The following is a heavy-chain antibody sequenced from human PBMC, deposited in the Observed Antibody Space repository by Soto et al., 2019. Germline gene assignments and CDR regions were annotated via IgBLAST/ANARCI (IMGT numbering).Heavy chain of an antibody. CDR1: GYSFRSHP. J-gene: IGHJ3*02. D-gene: IGHD5-12*01. Sequence: ASVKVSCKASGYSFRSHPIHWMRQAPGQSLERMAWINGGIGDTKYSQQFQGRLILTTDTSANTAYMEMSSLRSEDSAIYYCVIGGLGIKWLFYIWGQ. CDR3: VIGGLGIKWLFYI. V-gene: IGHV1-3*01. CDR2: INGGIGDT.